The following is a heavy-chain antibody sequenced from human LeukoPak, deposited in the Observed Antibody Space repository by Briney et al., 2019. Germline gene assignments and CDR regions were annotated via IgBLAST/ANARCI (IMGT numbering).Heavy chain of an antibody. V-gene: IGHV3-23*01. Sequence: GGSLRLSCAASGFTFSSYAMSWVRQAPGKGLEWVSTISGSGGSTYYADSVKGRFTISRDNSKNTLYLQMNSLRAEDTAVYYWTKGMNIVVLPAAIDFDYWGQGTLVTVSS. CDR1: GFTFSSYA. CDR2: ISGSGGST. J-gene: IGHJ4*02. CDR3: TKGMNIVVLPAAIDFDY. D-gene: IGHD2-2*01.